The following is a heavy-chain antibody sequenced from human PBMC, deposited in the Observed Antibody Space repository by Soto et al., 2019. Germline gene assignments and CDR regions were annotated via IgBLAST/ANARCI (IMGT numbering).Heavy chain of an antibody. D-gene: IGHD3-10*01. CDR2: INYSGRTT. V-gene: IGHV3-23*01. CDR1: GFSFNTYA. J-gene: IGHJ6*02. Sequence: EVQLLESGGGLVQPGGSLRLSCETSGFSFNTYAMTWVRQAPGMGLEWVAVINYSGRTTFHAQSVKGRFTISRDNSRNTVFRQMDSPSAEDTAVYHCVKQRGSGKNYYSKMDVWGLGTTVIVSS. CDR3: VKQRGSGKNYYSKMDV.